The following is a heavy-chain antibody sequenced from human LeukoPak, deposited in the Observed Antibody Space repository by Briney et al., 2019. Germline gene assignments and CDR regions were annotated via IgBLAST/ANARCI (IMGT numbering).Heavy chain of an antibody. D-gene: IGHD1-1*01. CDR3: ASRGTVGYYMDV. CDR1: SGSIIRYH. J-gene: IGHJ6*03. CDR2: LGTSGSP. Sequence: SETLSLTCSVSSGSIIRYHWSWIRQPAGKGLEWIGRLGTSGSPNYNPSLKSRVTISVDTSKNQFSLKLSSVTAADTAVYYCASRGTVGYYMDVWGKGTTVTVSS. V-gene: IGHV4-4*07.